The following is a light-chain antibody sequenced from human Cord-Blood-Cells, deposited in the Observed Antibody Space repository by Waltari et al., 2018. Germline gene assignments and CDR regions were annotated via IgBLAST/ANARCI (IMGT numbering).Light chain of an antibody. CDR1: QDISND. CDR3: QQYDNLPLT. CDR2: DAS. V-gene: IGKV1-33*01. Sequence: DIQMIQSPSSLPASVADRVTTTCQASQDISNDLNWYQQKPGKAPKLLIYDASNLETGVPSRFSGSGSGTDFTFTISSLQPEDIATYYCQQYDNLPLTFGGGTKVEIK. J-gene: IGKJ4*01.